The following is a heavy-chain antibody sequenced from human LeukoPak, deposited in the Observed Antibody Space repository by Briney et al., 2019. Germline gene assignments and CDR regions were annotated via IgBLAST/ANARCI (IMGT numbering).Heavy chain of an antibody. CDR3: ARELGGTKTGGFDI. Sequence: GGSLRLSCVASRFRFSYHDMHWVRQAPGKGLEFVSSIGAAGARTFYADSVKGRFTISRDNFQSTMYLQMDGLRPEDSAVYYCARELGGTKTGGFDIWGQGTVVTVSS. V-gene: IGHV3-64*02. CDR1: RFRFSYHD. CDR2: IGAAGART. J-gene: IGHJ3*02. D-gene: IGHD1-14*01.